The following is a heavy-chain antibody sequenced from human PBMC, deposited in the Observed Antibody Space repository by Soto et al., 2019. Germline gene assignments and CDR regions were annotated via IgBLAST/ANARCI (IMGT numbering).Heavy chain of an antibody. CDR2: INPNSGGT. V-gene: IGHV1-2*04. Sequence: GASVKVSCKASGYTFTGYYMHWVRQAPGQGLEWMGWINPNSGGTNYAQKFQGWVTMTRDTSISTAYMELSRLRSDDTAVYYCARDSYYDSSGYYFPYYYYGMDVWGQGTTVTVSS. CDR1: GYTFTGYY. CDR3: ARDSYYDSSGYYFPYYYYGMDV. J-gene: IGHJ6*02. D-gene: IGHD3-22*01.